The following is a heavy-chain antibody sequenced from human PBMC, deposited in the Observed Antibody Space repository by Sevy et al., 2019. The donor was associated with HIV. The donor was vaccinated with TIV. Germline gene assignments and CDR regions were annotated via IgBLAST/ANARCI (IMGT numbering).Heavy chain of an antibody. CDR2: INQGGSKE. J-gene: IGHJ1*01. D-gene: IGHD2-2*01. Sequence: GGSLRLSCAASGLTFSSYWMTWVRQAPGKGLEWVANINQGGSKEYYVYSVKGRFTISRDNAKNSLYLQINSLRAEDTAVYYCATILPAGVPAEYFQHWGQGTLVTVSS. V-gene: IGHV3-7*01. CDR3: ATILPAGVPAEYFQH. CDR1: GLTFSSYW.